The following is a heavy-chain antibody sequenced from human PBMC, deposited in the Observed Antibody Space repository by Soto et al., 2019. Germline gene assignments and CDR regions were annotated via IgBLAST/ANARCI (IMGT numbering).Heavy chain of an antibody. Sequence: GASVKVSCKASGYTFTSYDINWVRPATLQGLEWMVWLNPNRGNTGYAQKFQGRVTMTRNTYISTAYMELSSLRSEDTAVYYGARGIAAAGNGFDDWGQGTLVTVSS. CDR1: GYTFTSYD. CDR3: ARGIAAAGNGFDD. CDR2: LNPNRGNT. J-gene: IGHJ4*02. D-gene: IGHD6-13*01. V-gene: IGHV1-8*01.